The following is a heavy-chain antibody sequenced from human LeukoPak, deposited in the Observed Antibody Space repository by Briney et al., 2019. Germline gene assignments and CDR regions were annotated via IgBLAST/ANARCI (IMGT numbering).Heavy chain of an antibody. CDR2: IPDSGST. V-gene: IGHV4-34*01. Sequence: SETLSLTCVVYGGSFSGYFWTWIRQPPGKGLEWIGEIPDSGSTSYNPSLKSRVTMSIDASKSQFSLKVTSVTAADTAIYYCVQGSQGARLHYWGQGTRATVSS. J-gene: IGHJ4*02. CDR3: VQGSQGARLHY. CDR1: GGSFSGYF. D-gene: IGHD1-26*01.